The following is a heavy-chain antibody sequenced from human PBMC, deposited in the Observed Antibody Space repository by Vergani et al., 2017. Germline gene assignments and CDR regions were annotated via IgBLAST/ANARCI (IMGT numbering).Heavy chain of an antibody. CDR2: ISGSGGST. Sequence: EVQLLESGGGLVQPGGSLRLSCAASGFTFSSYAMSWVRQAPGKGLEWVSAISGSGGSTYYADSVKGRFTISRDNSKNTLYLQMNSLRAEDTAVYYCAKDRGYYGSGSSCTFDPWGQGTLVTVSS. D-gene: IGHD3-10*01. CDR3: AKDRGYYGSGSSCTFDP. CDR1: GFTFSSYA. V-gene: IGHV3-23*01. J-gene: IGHJ5*02.